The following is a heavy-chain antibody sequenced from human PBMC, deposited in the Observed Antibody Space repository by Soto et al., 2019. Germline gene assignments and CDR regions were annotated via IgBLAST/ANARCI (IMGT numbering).Heavy chain of an antibody. V-gene: IGHV4-59*01. D-gene: IGHD5-18*01. Sequence: QVQLQESGPGLVKPSETLSLTCTVSGGSISSYYWSWIRQLPGKGLEWIGYIYYSGSTNYNPSLKSRVTISVDTSKNQFSLKLSSVTAADTAVYYCARTLYSYGPRFDYWGQGTLVTVSS. CDR3: ARTLYSYGPRFDY. CDR2: IYYSGST. CDR1: GGSISSYY. J-gene: IGHJ4*02.